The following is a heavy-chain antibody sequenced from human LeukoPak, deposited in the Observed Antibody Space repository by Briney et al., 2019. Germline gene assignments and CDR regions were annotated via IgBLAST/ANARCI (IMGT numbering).Heavy chain of an antibody. V-gene: IGHV1-3*01. CDR3: ARDLIVYGSGSYFDY. Sequence: GASVKVSCKTSGYTFTTYSIHWVCQAPGQGLEWMAWINVGNGNTKYSQNLQGRLTITTDTSASTAYMELSSLRSEDTALYFCARDLIVYGSGSYFDYWGQGTLVTVSS. D-gene: IGHD3-10*01. J-gene: IGHJ4*02. CDR2: INVGNGNT. CDR1: GYTFTTYS.